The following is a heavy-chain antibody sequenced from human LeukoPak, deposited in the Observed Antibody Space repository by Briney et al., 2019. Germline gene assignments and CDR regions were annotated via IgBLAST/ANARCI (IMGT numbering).Heavy chain of an antibody. D-gene: IGHD3-10*01. CDR3: ARVGDSGSSFDN. J-gene: IGHJ4*02. CDR2: IYYTGGT. Sequence: SETLSLTCTVSGGSISSYYWYWVRQPPGKGLEWIGYIYYTGGTNYNPSLKSRVTISVDTSKNLFSLSLTYLTAADTAVYYCARVGDSGSSFDNWGPGSKVTVSS. V-gene: IGHV4-59*01. CDR1: GGSISSYY.